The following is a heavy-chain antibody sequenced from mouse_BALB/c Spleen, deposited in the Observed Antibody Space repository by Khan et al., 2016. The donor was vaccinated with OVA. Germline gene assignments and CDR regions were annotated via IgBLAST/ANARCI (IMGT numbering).Heavy chain of an antibody. V-gene: IGHV5-6*01. Sequence: EVKLVESGGDLVKPGGSLKLSCAASGFTFSTYGMSWVRQTPDRRLEWVATVSTGGSYTYYPDSVKGRFTISRDNAKHTLYLQMNRLTSDDTAIFYCTRLAYYYDSEGFAYWGQGTLVTVSA. J-gene: IGHJ3*01. CDR1: GFTFSTYG. CDR2: VSTGGSYT. CDR3: TRLAYYYDSEGFAY. D-gene: IGHD1-1*01.